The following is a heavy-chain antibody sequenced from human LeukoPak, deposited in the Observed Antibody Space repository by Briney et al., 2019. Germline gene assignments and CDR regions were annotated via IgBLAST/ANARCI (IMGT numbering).Heavy chain of an antibody. CDR1: GGSISSYY. CDR2: IYYSGST. CDR3: AASYYDFWSGYPPGGFDY. Sequence: SETLSLTCTVSGGSISSYYWSWIRQPPGKGLEWIGYIYYSGSTNYNPSLKSRVTISVDTSKNQFSLKLSSVTAADTAVYYCAASYYDFWSGYPPGGFDYWAQGTLVTVSS. J-gene: IGHJ4*02. D-gene: IGHD3-3*01. V-gene: IGHV4-59*08.